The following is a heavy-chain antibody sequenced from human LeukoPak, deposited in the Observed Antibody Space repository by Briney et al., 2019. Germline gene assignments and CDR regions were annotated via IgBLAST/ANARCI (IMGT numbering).Heavy chain of an antibody. D-gene: IGHD3-22*01. CDR2: LNPNSGGT. J-gene: IGHJ5*02. Sequence: GASVKVSCKTSGYSFTDYYMYWVRQAPGQGLEWLGWLNPNSGGTNYAQKFQGRVSMTRDRSISTAYMELSRLRYDDTAVYYCARDREIYYDSSGSLPFDPWGQGTLVTVSS. V-gene: IGHV1-2*02. CDR1: GYSFTDYY. CDR3: ARDREIYYDSSGSLPFDP.